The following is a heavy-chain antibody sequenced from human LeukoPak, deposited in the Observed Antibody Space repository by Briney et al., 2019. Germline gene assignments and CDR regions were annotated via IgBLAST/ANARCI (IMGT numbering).Heavy chain of an antibody. CDR3: ARSMSEAFDI. J-gene: IGHJ3*02. CDR2: NIPIFGTA. Sequence: SVKVSCKASGGTFSSYAISWVRQAPGQGLEWMGGNIPIFGTANYAQKFQGRVTITADESTSTAYMELSSLRSEDTAVYYCARSMSEAFDIWGQGTMVTVSP. V-gene: IGHV1-69*01. D-gene: IGHD2/OR15-2a*01. CDR1: GGTFSSYA.